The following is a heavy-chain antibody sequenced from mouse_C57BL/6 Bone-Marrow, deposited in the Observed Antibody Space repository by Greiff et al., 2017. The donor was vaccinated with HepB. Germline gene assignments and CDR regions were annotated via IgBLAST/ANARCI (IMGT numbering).Heavy chain of an antibody. Sequence: EVQLVESGPGLVKPSQSLSLTCSVTGYSITSGYYWNWIRQFPGNKLEWMGYISYDGSNNYNPSLKNRISITRDTSKNQFFLKLNSVTTEDTATYYRARGEAWFAYWGQGTLVTVSA. CDR3: ARGEAWFAY. V-gene: IGHV3-6*01. CDR1: GYSITSGYY. J-gene: IGHJ3*01. CDR2: ISYDGSN.